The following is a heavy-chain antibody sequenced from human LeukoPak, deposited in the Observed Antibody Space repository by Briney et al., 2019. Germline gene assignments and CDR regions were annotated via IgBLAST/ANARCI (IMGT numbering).Heavy chain of an antibody. V-gene: IGHV1-69*04. CDR2: IIPILGIA. J-gene: IGHJ5*02. Sequence: GASVTVSCKASGGTFSSYAISWVRQAPGQGLEWLGRIIPILGIANYAQKFQGRVTITADKSTSTAYMELSSLRSEDTAVYYCARDHCSGGSCYSRGPWHNWFDPWGQGTLVTVSS. CDR1: GGTFSSYA. D-gene: IGHD2-15*01. CDR3: ARDHCSGGSCYSRGPWHNWFDP.